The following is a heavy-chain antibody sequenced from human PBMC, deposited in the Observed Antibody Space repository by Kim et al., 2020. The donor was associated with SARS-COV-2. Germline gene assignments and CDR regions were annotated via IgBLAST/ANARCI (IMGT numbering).Heavy chain of an antibody. CDR3: ARLATVTMIVVVKRAYFDY. CDR1: GGSFSGYY. J-gene: IGHJ4*02. CDR2: INHSGST. Sequence: SETLSLTCAVYGGSFSGYYWSWIRQPPGKGLEWIGEINHSGSTNYNPSLKSRVTISVDTSKNQFSLKLSSVTAADTAVYYCARLATVTMIVVVKRAYFDYWGQGTLVTVSS. V-gene: IGHV4-34*01. D-gene: IGHD3-22*01.